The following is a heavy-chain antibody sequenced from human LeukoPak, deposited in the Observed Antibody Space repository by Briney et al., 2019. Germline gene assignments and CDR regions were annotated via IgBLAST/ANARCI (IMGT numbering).Heavy chain of an antibody. CDR1: GFIFSVYS. CDR3: ARDHNYAFDN. V-gene: IGHV3-48*04. CDR2: IGISSGNT. D-gene: IGHD1-1*01. Sequence: PGGSLRLSCAASGFIFSVYSMNGVGKPPGKGLEWISYIGISSGNTKYADSVKGRFTISGDNAKNSLYLQMNSLRVEDTAVYYCARDHNYAFDNWGQGTLVTVSS. J-gene: IGHJ4*02.